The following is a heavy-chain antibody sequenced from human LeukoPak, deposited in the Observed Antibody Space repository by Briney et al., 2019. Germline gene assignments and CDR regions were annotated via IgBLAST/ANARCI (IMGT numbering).Heavy chain of an antibody. CDR2: IGEDGSEK. J-gene: IGHJ4*02. V-gene: IGHV3-7*04. CDR3: ARDSQHLNFDY. D-gene: IGHD3-3*02. Sequence: GGSLRLSCAASGFTLSNHWMNSVSLAPGKGLEWVANIGEDGSEKHYVDSVKGRFTISRDNAKNTLYLQMNSLRAEDTAVYYCARDSQHLNFDYWGQGTLVTVSS. CDR1: GFTLSNHW.